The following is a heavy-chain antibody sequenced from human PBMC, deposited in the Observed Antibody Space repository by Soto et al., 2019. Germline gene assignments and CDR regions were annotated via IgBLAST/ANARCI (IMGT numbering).Heavy chain of an antibody. CDR2: IIPAFGTP. CDR3: ARDTREITRVRGVIPYYIYHMDV. CDR1: GGTFNNYA. J-gene: IGHJ6*02. D-gene: IGHD3-10*01. Sequence: QVQLAQSGAEVKKRGSSVKVSCRVSGGTFNNYAISWVRQAPGEGLEWMGGIIPAFGTPKYAQRFQDRVTISADVSAATAYRELTSLRSDDTAVYYCARDTREITRVRGVIPYYIYHMDVWGPGTTVAVSS. V-gene: IGHV1-69*01.